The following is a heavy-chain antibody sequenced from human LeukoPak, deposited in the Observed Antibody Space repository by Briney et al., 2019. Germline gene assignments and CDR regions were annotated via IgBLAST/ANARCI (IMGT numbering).Heavy chain of an antibody. CDR1: RFTFSDHY. CDR2: IRNRANSYTT. V-gene: IGHV3-72*01. Sequence: GGSLRLSCAASRFTFSDHYMDWVRQAPGVGLEWVGRIRNRANSYTTEYAASVKGRFIISRDDSNNSVYLQMNSLKSEDTAVYFCARWVTRTDFFDLWGQGTMVIVSS. CDR3: ARWVTRTDFFDL. D-gene: IGHD3-10*01. J-gene: IGHJ3*01.